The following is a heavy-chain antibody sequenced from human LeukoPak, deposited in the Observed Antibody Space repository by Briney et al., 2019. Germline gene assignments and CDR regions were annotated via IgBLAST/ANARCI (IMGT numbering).Heavy chain of an antibody. CDR3: ATTPSYVDY. D-gene: IGHD5-18*01. J-gene: IGHJ4*02. Sequence: MNWXXXAPGXXLEWVSSISSSSSYIYYADSVKGRFTISRDNAKNSLYLQMNSLRAEDTAVYYCATTPSYVDYWGQGTLVTVSS. V-gene: IGHV3-21*01. CDR2: ISSSSSYI.